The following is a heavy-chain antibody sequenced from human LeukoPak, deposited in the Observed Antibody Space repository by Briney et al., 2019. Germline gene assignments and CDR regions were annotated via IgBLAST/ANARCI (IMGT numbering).Heavy chain of an antibody. V-gene: IGHV1-18*01. CDR3: ATTFGGVIAIPEDY. D-gene: IGHD3-16*02. CDR2: ISAYNGNT. Sequence: ASVKVSCKASGGTFSSYAISWVRQAPGQGLEWMGWISAYNGNTNYAQKLQGRVTMTTDTSTSTAYMELRSLRSDDTAVYYCATTFGGVIAIPEDYWGQGTLVTVSS. J-gene: IGHJ4*02. CDR1: GGTFSSYA.